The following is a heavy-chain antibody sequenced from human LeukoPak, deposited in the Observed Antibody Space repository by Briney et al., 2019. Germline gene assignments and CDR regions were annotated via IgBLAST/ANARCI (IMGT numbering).Heavy chain of an antibody. Sequence: PSGTLSLTCTVSGGSISRYYWSWLRQPPGEAVEWIGDIYYSGSTNYNPSLTSPVTISVDPSKNQFSLKLSSVTAADTAVYYCARDSTMVRGVIGYFDCWGQGTLVTVSS. CDR1: GGSISRYY. J-gene: IGHJ4*02. D-gene: IGHD3-10*01. V-gene: IGHV4-59*01. CDR3: ARDSTMVRGVIGYFDC. CDR2: IYYSGST.